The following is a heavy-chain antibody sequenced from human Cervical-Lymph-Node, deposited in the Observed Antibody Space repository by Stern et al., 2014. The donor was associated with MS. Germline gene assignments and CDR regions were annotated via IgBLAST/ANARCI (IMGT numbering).Heavy chain of an antibody. J-gene: IGHJ4*02. Sequence: VQLVESGAAVKKPGSSVKVSCQVSGASFSTHAISWVRQAPGPGLEWMGAIVSIFDKASYAQRFRGRVTITADESTSTACLDLSSLRSGDTAVYCCTREHHGGNFASWGQGTLVTVSS. CDR2: IVSIFDKA. CDR3: TREHHGGNFAS. V-gene: IGHV1-69*01. CDR1: GASFSTHA. D-gene: IGHD4-23*01.